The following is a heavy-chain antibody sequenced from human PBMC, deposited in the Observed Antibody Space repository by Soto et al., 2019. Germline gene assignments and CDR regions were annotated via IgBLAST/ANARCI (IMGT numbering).Heavy chain of an antibody. CDR2: ISHSGATI. Sequence: GGSLRLSCAASGFTFSDCYMSWVRQAPGKGLEWVAHISHSGATIFYADSVKGRFTISRDNTNNSLSLQMNSLRAEDTAIYYCARGAFWYTTSTTDDAFDVWGRGTVVTVSS. CDR3: ARGAFWYTTSTTDDAFDV. J-gene: IGHJ3*01. D-gene: IGHD6-6*01. V-gene: IGHV3-11*04. CDR1: GFTFSDCY.